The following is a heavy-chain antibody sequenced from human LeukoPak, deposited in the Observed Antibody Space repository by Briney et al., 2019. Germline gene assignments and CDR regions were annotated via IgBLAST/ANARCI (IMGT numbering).Heavy chain of an antibody. D-gene: IGHD4-11*01. CDR3: ARDPGGLPYDF. Sequence: GGSLRLSCAASGFTFSTYSMNWVRQAPGKGLEWVSSISSSSSYICYADSVKGRFTISRDNAKNSLYLQMNSLRAEDTAVYYCARDPGGLPYDFWGQGTLVTVSS. J-gene: IGHJ4*02. CDR2: ISSSSSYI. V-gene: IGHV3-21*01. CDR1: GFTFSTYS.